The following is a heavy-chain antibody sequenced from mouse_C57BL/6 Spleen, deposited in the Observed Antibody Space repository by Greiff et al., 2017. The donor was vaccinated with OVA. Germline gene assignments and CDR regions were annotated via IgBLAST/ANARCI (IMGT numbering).Heavy chain of an antibody. J-gene: IGHJ4*01. CDR2: IYPGDGDT. Sequence: VKLMESGPELVKPGASVKISCKASGYAFSSSWMNWVKQRPGKGLEWIGRIYPGDGDTNYNGKFKGKATLTADKSSSTAYMQLSSLTSEDSAVYFCARWDYSGAMDYWGQGTSVTVSS. CDR3: ARWDYSGAMDY. D-gene: IGHD2-12*01. V-gene: IGHV1-82*01. CDR1: GYAFSSSW.